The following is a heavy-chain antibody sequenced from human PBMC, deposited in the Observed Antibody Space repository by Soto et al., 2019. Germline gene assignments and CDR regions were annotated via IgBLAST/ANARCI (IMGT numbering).Heavy chain of an antibody. CDR1: GFTFSTYT. CDR2: IGWGAGVT. D-gene: IGHD3-16*01. V-gene: IGHV3-23*01. Sequence: EVQLLESGGNLVQPGGSLRLSCAASGFTFSTYTMNWVRQAPGKGLEWVSSIGWGAGVTYYADSVRGRFTVSRDDSKNMLFLQMSSLTVDDTAMYYCAKDRHPDGIWASVFWGQGALVTVSA. CDR3: AKDRHPDGIWASVF. J-gene: IGHJ4*02.